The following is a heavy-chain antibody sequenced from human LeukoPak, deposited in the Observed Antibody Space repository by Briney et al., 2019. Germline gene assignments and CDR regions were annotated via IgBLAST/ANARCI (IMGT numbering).Heavy chain of an antibody. CDR1: GGSFSGYY. Sequence: SETLSLTCAVYGGSFSGYYWSWIRQPPGKGLEWIGGINHSGSTNYNPSLKSRVTISVDTSKNQFSLKLSSVTAADTAVYYRARGHTMDIVLMVYAHHFDYWGQGTLVTVSS. V-gene: IGHV4-34*01. CDR2: INHSGST. D-gene: IGHD2-8*01. CDR3: ARGHTMDIVLMVYAHHFDY. J-gene: IGHJ4*02.